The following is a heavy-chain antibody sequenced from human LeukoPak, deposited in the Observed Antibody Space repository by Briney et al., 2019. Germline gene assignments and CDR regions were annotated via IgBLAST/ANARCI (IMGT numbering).Heavy chain of an antibody. D-gene: IGHD4-11*01. CDR2: INPNSGGT. J-gene: IGHJ4*02. V-gene: IGHV1-2*02. CDR3: AREPTPPSEY. CDR1: GYTFTGYY. Sequence: ASVKVSCKASGYTFTGYYIHWVRQAPGQGLEWMGWINPNSGGTSYAQKFQVRVTMTRETSISTAYMELSRLKSDDTAVYYCAREPTPPSEYWGQGTLVTVSS.